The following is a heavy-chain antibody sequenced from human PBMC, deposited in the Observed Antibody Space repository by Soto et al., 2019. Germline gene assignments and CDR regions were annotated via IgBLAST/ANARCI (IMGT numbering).Heavy chain of an antibody. CDR3: VRGDSSGWDFDS. CDR2: IGSSESSI. J-gene: IGHJ4*02. CDR1: KFTFSDYS. Sequence: EVQLVESGGGLVQAGGSLRLSCAASKFTFSDYSMNWVRQAPGKGLEWISYIGSSESSIYYADSVKDRFVIYRDNDEKSLYLQLNSLRDEDTAVYYCVRGDSSGWDFDSWGQGTLVTVSS. D-gene: IGHD6-19*01. V-gene: IGHV3-48*02.